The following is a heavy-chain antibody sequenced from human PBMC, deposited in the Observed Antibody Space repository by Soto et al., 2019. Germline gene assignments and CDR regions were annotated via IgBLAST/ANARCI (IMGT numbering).Heavy chain of an antibody. Sequence: GGSLRLSCAASGFTFSSYDMHWVRQATGKGLEWVSAIGTAGDPYYPGSVKDLFTISRENAKNSLYLQMNSLRAGDTAVFYCARGGGATVYYGMDVWGQGTTVTVSS. CDR1: GFTFSSYD. CDR3: ARGGGATVYYGMDV. V-gene: IGHV3-13*05. D-gene: IGHD1-26*01. J-gene: IGHJ6*02. CDR2: IGTAGDP.